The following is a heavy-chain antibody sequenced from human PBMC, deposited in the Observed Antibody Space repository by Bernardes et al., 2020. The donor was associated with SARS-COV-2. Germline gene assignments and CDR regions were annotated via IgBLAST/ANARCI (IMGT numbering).Heavy chain of an antibody. J-gene: IGHJ3*02. CDR2: INPHSGGT. CDR1: GYTLSDYY. D-gene: IGHD1-26*01. CDR3: ARDLDRLYSGSRTDAFDI. V-gene: IGHV1-2*02. Sequence: ASVKVSCKASGYTLSDYYMHWVRQAPGQGLEWMGWINPHSGGTNYAQKFQGRVTVTRGTSISTAYMELSRLTSDDTAVYYCARDLDRLYSGSRTDAFDIWGQGTMVTVSS.